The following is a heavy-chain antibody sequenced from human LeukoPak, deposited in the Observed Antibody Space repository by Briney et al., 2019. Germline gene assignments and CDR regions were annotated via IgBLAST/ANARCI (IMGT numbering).Heavy chain of an antibody. J-gene: IGHJ4*02. CDR2: INHSGST. V-gene: IGHV4-34*01. D-gene: IGHD3-22*01. CDR3: ARERDYYDSSGPKLGYYFDY. CDR1: GGSFSVYY. Sequence: SETLSLTCAVYGGSFSVYYWSWIRQPPGKGLEWIGEINHSGSTNYNPSLKSRVTISVDTSKNQFSLKLSSVTAADTAVYYCARERDYYDSSGPKLGYYFDYWGQGTLVTVSS.